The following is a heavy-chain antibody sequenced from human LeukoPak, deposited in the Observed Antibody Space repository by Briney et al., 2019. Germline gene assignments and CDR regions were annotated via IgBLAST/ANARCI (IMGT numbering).Heavy chain of an antibody. CDR2: INHSRST. CDR3: ARVVAGSGSYDDYYYYMDV. J-gene: IGHJ6*03. Sequence: SETLSLTCAVSGGSFSGYYWSWIRQPPGKGLEWIGEINHSRSTNYNPSLKSRVTISVDTSKNQFSLKLSSVTAADTAVYYCARVVAGSGSYDDYYYYMDVWGKGTTVTVSS. V-gene: IGHV4-34*01. D-gene: IGHD3-10*01. CDR1: GGSFSGYY.